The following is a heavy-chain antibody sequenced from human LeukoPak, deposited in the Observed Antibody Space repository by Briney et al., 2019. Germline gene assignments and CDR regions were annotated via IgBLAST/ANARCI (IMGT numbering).Heavy chain of an antibody. Sequence: ASVKVSCKASGYTFTGYYMHWVRQAPGQGLEWMGWINTNTGNPTYAQGFTGRFVFSLDTSVSTAYLQISSLKAEDTAVYYRARMNSSGYGLWYFQHWGQGTLVTVSS. V-gene: IGHV7-4-1*02. CDR1: GYTFTGYY. J-gene: IGHJ1*01. CDR2: INTNTGNP. D-gene: IGHD3-22*01. CDR3: ARMNSSGYGLWYFQH.